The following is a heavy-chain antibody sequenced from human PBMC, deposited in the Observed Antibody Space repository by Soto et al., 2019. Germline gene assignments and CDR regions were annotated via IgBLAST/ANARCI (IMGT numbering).Heavy chain of an antibody. CDR3: ARDHQPGVRGNWFDP. CDR2: IYYSGST. V-gene: IGHV4-31*03. CDR1: GGAISSGGYY. Sequence: SETLSLTCTVSGGAISSGGYYWCWIRQHPGKGLEWIGYIYYSGSTYYNPSLKSRVTISVDTSKNQFSLKLSCVTAADTAGYYCARDHQPGVRGNWFDPWGQGTLVTVSS. J-gene: IGHJ5*02. D-gene: IGHD3-10*01.